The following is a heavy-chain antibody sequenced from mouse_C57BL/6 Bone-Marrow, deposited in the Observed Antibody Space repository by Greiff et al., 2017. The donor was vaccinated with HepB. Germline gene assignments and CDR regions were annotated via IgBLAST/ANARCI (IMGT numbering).Heavy chain of an antibody. V-gene: IGHV1-82*01. CDR2: IYPGDGDT. D-gene: IGHD3-2*02. Sequence: VQLQHSGPELVKPGASVKISCKASGYAFSSSWMNWVKQRPGKGLEWIGRIYPGDGDTNYNGKFKGKATLTADKSSSTAYMQLSSLTSEDSAVYFCARTAQAHYWGQGTTLTVSS. CDR1: GYAFSSSW. CDR3: ARTAQAHY. J-gene: IGHJ2*01.